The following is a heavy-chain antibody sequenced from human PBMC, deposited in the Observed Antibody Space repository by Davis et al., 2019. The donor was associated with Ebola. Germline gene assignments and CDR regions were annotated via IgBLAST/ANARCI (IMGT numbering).Heavy chain of an antibody. V-gene: IGHV1-2*02. J-gene: IGHJ5*02. Sequence: AASVKVSCKASGYTFTGYYMHWVRQAPGQGLEWMGWINPNSGGTNYAQKFQGRVTMTRDTSISTAYMELSRLRSDDTAVYYCARGSVPCSGGSCNGGFDPWGQGTLVTVSS. D-gene: IGHD2-15*01. CDR1: GYTFTGYY. CDR3: ARGSVPCSGGSCNGGFDP. CDR2: INPNSGGT.